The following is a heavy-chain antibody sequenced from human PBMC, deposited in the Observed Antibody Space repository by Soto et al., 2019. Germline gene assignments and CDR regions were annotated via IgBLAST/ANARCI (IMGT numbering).Heavy chain of an antibody. J-gene: IGHJ2*01. CDR1: GYTFTGYY. Sequence: QVQLVQSGAEVKKPGASVKVSCKASGYTFTGYYMHWVRQAPGQGLEWMGWINPNSGGTNYAQKFQGRVTMTRDTSISTAYMELSRLRSDDTAVYYCARVSYDSSGYYHYWYFDLWGRGTLVTVSS. D-gene: IGHD3-22*01. V-gene: IGHV1-2*02. CDR2: INPNSGGT. CDR3: ARVSYDSSGYYHYWYFDL.